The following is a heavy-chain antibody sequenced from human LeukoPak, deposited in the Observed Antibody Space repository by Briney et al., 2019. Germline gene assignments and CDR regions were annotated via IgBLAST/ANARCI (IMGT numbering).Heavy chain of an antibody. CDR1: GGTFSSYA. D-gene: IGHD5-12*01. V-gene: IGHV1-69*05. Sequence: SVKVSCKASGGTFSSYAISWVRQAPGQGLEWMGRIIPIFGTANYAQKFQGRVTITTDESTSTAYMELSSLRSEDTAVYYCARGPLGRRGYSGYVTFDYWGQGTLDTVSS. J-gene: IGHJ4*02. CDR3: ARGPLGRRGYSGYVTFDY. CDR2: IIPIFGTA.